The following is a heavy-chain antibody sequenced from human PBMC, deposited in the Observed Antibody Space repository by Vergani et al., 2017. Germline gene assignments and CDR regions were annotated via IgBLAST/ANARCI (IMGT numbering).Heavy chain of an antibody. Sequence: QVQLQESRPGLLKTSETLSLTCSVSLDSIRNLYCNWIRQPPGKGLEWIGSIHYSAKTNYNPSLKTRVTISVDTAKHQFSLTLTSVTAADTAIYYCARHLLSSSWYNYYYCMDVWGQGRTVTVSS. V-gene: IGHV4-59*11. D-gene: IGHD6-13*01. J-gene: IGHJ6*01. CDR2: IHYSAKT. CDR3: ARHLLSSSWYNYYYCMDV. CDR1: LDSIRNLY.